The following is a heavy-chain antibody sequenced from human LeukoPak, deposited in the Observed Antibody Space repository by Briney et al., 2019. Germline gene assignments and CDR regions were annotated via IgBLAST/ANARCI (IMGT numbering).Heavy chain of an antibody. CDR3: ARDIYYYGSGSYYNSIDY. D-gene: IGHD3-10*01. Sequence: KPGGSLRLSCAASGFTFSSYSMNWVRQAPGKGLEWVSSISSSSSYIYYADSVKGRFTTSRDNAKNSLYLQMNSLRAEDTAVYYCARDIYYYGSGSYYNSIDYWGQGTLVTVSS. V-gene: IGHV3-21*01. J-gene: IGHJ4*02. CDR1: GFTFSSYS. CDR2: ISSSSSYI.